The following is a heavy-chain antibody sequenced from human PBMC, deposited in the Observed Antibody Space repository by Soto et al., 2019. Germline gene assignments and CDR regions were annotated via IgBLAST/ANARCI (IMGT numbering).Heavy chain of an antibody. J-gene: IGHJ4*02. CDR3: AKVAGNTLFWSGDEEYYFDY. CDR2: ISYDGSNK. D-gene: IGHD3-3*01. Sequence: GGSLRLSCAASGFTFSSYGMHWVRQAPGKGLEWVAVISYDGSNKYYADSVKGRFTISRDNSKNTLYLQMNSLRAEDTVVYYCAKVAGNTLFWSGDEEYYFDYWGQGTLVTVSS. V-gene: IGHV3-30*18. CDR1: GFTFSSYG.